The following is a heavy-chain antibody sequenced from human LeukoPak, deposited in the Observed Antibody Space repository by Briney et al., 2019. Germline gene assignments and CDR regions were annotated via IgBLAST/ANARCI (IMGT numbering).Heavy chain of an antibody. V-gene: IGHV4-39*01. CDR1: GGSISSSSYY. CDR2: INYGGSGST. D-gene: IGHD3-9*01. CDR3: ARLPTGYPNWFDP. J-gene: IGHJ5*02. Sequence: SETLSLTCTVSGGSISSSSYYWGWIRQPPGKGLEWIGNINYGGSGSTYYNPSLKSRVTISVDTSRLQFSLKLNSVTAADTAVYYCARLPTGYPNWFDPWGQGTLVTVSS.